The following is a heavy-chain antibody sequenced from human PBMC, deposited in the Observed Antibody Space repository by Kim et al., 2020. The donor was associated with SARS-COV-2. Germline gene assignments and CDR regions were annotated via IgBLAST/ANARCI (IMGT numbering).Heavy chain of an antibody. V-gene: IGHV3-23*01. Sequence: GGSLRLSCAASGFTFSSYAMSWVRQAPGKGLEWVSAISGSGGSTYYADSVKGRFTISRDNSKNTLYLQMNSLRAEDTAVYYCAKDREQQPIYSEHYYYYGMDVWGQGTTVTVSS. CDR3: AKDREQQPIYSEHYYYYGMDV. CDR2: ISGSGGST. J-gene: IGHJ6*02. CDR1: GFTFSSYA. D-gene: IGHD6-13*01.